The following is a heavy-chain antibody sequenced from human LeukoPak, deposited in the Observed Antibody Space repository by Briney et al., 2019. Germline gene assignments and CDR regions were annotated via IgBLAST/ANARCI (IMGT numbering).Heavy chain of an antibody. CDR1: GYDFANSW. CDR2: IYPRDPDT. CDR3: ARGERAMATRKAGFDY. D-gene: IGHD5-24*01. V-gene: IGHV5-51*01. Sequence: GESLKISCTASGYDFANSWIGWVRQMPGKGLEWMGIIYPRDPDTIYSPSFQGQVTISADKSIRTAYLQWSSLTASDTAMYYCARGERAMATRKAGFDYWGQGTQVTVSS. J-gene: IGHJ4*02.